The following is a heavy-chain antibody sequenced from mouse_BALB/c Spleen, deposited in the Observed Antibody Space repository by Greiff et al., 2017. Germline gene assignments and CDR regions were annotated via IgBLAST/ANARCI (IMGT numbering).Heavy chain of an antibody. CDR2: ISSGGST. Sequence: DVMLVESGGGLVKPGGSLKLSCAASGFTFSSYAMSWVRQTPEKRLEWVASISSGGSTYYPDSVKGRFTISRDNARNILYLQMSSLRSEDTAMYYCARVGLRRGAWFAYWGQGTLVTVSA. CDR3: ARVGLRRGAWFAY. D-gene: IGHD2-4*01. J-gene: IGHJ3*01. CDR1: GFTFSSYA. V-gene: IGHV5-6-5*01.